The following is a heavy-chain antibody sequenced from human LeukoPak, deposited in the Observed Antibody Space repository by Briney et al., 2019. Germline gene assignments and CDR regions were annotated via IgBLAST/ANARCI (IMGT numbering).Heavy chain of an antibody. V-gene: IGHV3-21*06. D-gene: IGHD2-21*01. CDR2: ISSSSSYI. CDR1: GFTFSRHS. J-gene: IGHJ4*02. Sequence: GGSLRLSCAASGFTFSRHSINWVRQAPGKGLEWVSSISSSSSYIYYADSVKGRFTISRDNAQNSLYLQMHSLRAEDTAVYYCARDPDILLGVNFDYWGQGALVIVSS. CDR3: ARDPDILLGVNFDY.